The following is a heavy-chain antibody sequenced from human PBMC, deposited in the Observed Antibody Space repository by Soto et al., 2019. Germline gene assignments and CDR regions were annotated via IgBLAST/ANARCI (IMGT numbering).Heavy chain of an antibody. J-gene: IGHJ4*02. CDR3: ARGRYGDY. CDR1: GYTFTSYG. D-gene: IGHD1-1*01. V-gene: IGHV1-18*01. Sequence: QVHLVQSGAEVKKPGASVKVSCKASGYTFTSYGITWVRQAPGQGLEWMGWISAHNGNTDCAQKLQGRVIVTRDTSKSTAYRELRGLISDDPAVYYCARGRYGDYWGQGALVTVSS. CDR2: ISAHNGNT.